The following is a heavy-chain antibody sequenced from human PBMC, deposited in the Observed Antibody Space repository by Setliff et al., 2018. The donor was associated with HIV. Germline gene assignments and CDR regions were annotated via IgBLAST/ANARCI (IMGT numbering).Heavy chain of an antibody. CDR3: VRVWLHKDADIPRFDP. CDR2: IYHSGSS. Sequence: SETLSLTCVVSGYSLNSDYQWGWIRQSPGGGLQWIGHIYHSGSSYYNPFLRGRITMSIDTSTDQFSLKLSSLTAADTAVYYCVRVWLHKDADIPRFDPWGQGILVTVSS. J-gene: IGHJ5*02. D-gene: IGHD5-12*01. V-gene: IGHV4-38-2*01. CDR1: GYSLNSDYQ.